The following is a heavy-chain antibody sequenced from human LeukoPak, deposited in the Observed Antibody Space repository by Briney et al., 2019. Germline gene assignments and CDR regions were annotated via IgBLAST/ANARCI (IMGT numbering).Heavy chain of an antibody. CDR3: ARGPMSGSYYIDY. V-gene: IGHV3-66*01. D-gene: IGHD1-26*01. CDR1: GFTASSNY. Sequence: GGSLRLSCAASGFTASSNYMSWVRQAPGKGLEWVSVIYSGGTTYYADSVKGRFTISRDNSKNTLYLQMNSLRAEDTAVYYCARGPMSGSYYIDYWGQGTLVTVSS. CDR2: IYSGGTT. J-gene: IGHJ4*02.